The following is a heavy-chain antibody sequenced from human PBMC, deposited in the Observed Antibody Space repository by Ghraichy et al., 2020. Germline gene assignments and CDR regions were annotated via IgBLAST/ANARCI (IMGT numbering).Heavy chain of an antibody. CDR2: INHSGST. CDR3: ARVGGDSLFGAFDI. CDR1: GGSFSGYY. J-gene: IGHJ3*02. Sequence: SETLPLTCAVYGGSFSGYYWSWIRQPPGKGLEWIGEINHSGSTNYNPSLKSRVTISVDTSKNQFSLKLSSVTAADTAVYYCARVGGDSLFGAFDIWGQGTMVTVSS. D-gene: IGHD2-21*02. V-gene: IGHV4-34*01.